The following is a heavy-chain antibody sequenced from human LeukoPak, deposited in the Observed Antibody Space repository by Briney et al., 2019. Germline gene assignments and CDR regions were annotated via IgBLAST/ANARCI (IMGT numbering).Heavy chain of an antibody. Sequence: SETLSLTCAVYGGSFSGYYWSWIRQPPGKGLEWIGEINHSGSTNYNPSLKSRVTISVDTSKNQFSLKLSSVTAADTAVYYCARHKGIYYDSKWFDPWGQGTLVTVSS. CDR1: GGSFSGYY. D-gene: IGHD3-22*01. V-gene: IGHV4-34*01. CDR3: ARHKGIYYDSKWFDP. CDR2: INHSGST. J-gene: IGHJ5*02.